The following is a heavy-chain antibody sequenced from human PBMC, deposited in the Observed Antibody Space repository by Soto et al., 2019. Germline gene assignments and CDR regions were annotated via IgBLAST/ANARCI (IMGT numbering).Heavy chain of an antibody. Sequence: GGSLRLSCAASGFTFSSYWMSWVRQAPGKGLEWVANIKQDGSAKYYVDSVKGRFTISRDNAKNSLYLQMNSLRREDTAVYYCAGGSGWYWEAFDIWGQGTMVTVSS. CDR2: IKQDGSAK. J-gene: IGHJ3*02. D-gene: IGHD6-19*01. CDR3: AGGSGWYWEAFDI. V-gene: IGHV3-7*01. CDR1: GFTFSSYW.